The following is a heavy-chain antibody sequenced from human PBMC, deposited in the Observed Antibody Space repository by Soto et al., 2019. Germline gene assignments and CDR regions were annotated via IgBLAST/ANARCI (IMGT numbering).Heavy chain of an antibody. V-gene: IGHV3-73*01. CDR3: TVHLSCYAFDY. CDR1: GFTFSGSA. J-gene: IGHJ4*02. Sequence: GGSLRLSCAASGFTFSGSAMHWVRQASGKGLEWVGRIRSKANSYATACAASVKGRFTISRDDSKNTAYQQMNSLKTEDAAVYYYTVHLSCYAFDYWGQGTLVTVSS. CDR2: IRSKANSYAT. D-gene: IGHD5-12*01.